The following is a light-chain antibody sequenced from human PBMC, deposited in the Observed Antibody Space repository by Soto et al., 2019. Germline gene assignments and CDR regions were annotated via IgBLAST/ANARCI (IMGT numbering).Light chain of an antibody. CDR1: SSDVGSYNL. V-gene: IGLV2-23*01. J-gene: IGLJ1*01. CDR3: CSYAGSSTFYV. Sequence: QSVLTQPASVYGSPGQWITISCTGTSSDVGSYNLVSWYQQHPGKAPKLMIYEGSKRPSGVSNRFSGSKSGNTASLTISGLQAEDEADYYCCSYAGSSTFYVFGTGTKVTVL. CDR2: EGS.